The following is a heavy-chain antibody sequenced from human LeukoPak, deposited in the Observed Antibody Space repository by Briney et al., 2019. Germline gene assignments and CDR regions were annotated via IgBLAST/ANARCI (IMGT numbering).Heavy chain of an antibody. Sequence: SQTLSLTPAISGDSVSRNTAGWSWIRQPPSSGLEWLGWTYYRSKWYNEYAVSVKSRITINPDTSKNQFSLQLNSMTPEDTAVYYCASGKRWIDYWGQGTLVTVSS. V-gene: IGHV6-1*01. J-gene: IGHJ4*02. CDR3: ASGKRWIDY. CDR2: TYYRSKWYN. D-gene: IGHD4-23*01. CDR1: GDSVSRNTAG.